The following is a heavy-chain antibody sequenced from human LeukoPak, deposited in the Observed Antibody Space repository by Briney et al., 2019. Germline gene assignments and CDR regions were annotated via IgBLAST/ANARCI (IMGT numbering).Heavy chain of an antibody. Sequence: SETLSLTYTVSGGSISSYYWSWIRQPPGKGLEWIGYIYYSGSTNYNPSLKSRVTISVDTSKNQFSLKLSSVTAADTAVYYCARESSGSILDYWGQGTLVTVSS. CDR1: GGSISSYY. CDR3: ARESSGSILDY. CDR2: IYYSGST. J-gene: IGHJ4*02. V-gene: IGHV4-59*01. D-gene: IGHD6-25*01.